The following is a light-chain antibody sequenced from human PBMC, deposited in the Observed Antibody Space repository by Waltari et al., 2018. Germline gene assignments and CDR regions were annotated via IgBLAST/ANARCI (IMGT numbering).Light chain of an antibody. CDR2: AAS. CDR1: QNINRY. CDR3: QQSYRTPYT. Sequence: DIQVTPFPSSLSASAGDRVTISCRASQNINRYLNWYQQKPGKAPKLLICAASTLQSGVPSRFSGSGSGTDFTLTISSLQPEDSASYYCQQSYRTPYTFGQGTKVEV. J-gene: IGKJ2*01. V-gene: IGKV1-39*01.